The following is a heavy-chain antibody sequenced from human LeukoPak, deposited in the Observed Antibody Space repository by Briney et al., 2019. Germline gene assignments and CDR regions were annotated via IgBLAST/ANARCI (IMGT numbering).Heavy chain of an antibody. J-gene: IGHJ4*02. CDR2: INPNSSGT. Sequence: ASVKVSCKASGYTFTGYYMHWVRQAPGQGLEWMGWINPNSSGTNYAQKFQGWVSMTRDTSISTAYMELSRLRSDDTAVYYCARGTYYYGSGSQPPGYWGQGTLVTVSS. D-gene: IGHD3-10*01. CDR1: GYTFTGYY. CDR3: ARGTYYYGSGSQPPGY. V-gene: IGHV1-2*04.